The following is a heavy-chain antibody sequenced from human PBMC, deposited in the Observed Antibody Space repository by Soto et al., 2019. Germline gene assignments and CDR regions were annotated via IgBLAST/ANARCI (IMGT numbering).Heavy chain of an antibody. Sequence: GGSLRLSCAASGFTFSNAWMSWVRQAPGKGLEWVGRIKSKTDGGTTDYAAPVRGRFTISRDDSKNTLYLQMNSLKTEDTAVYYGTTARSAWGAATFDYWGQGTLVTVSS. CDR2: IKSKTDGGTT. CDR1: GFTFSNAW. V-gene: IGHV3-15*01. CDR3: TTARSAWGAATFDY. J-gene: IGHJ4*02. D-gene: IGHD2-15*01.